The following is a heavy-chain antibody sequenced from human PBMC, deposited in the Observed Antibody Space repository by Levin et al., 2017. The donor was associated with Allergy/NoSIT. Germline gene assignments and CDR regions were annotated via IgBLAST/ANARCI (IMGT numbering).Heavy chain of an antibody. CDR1: GFTFSSYA. D-gene: IGHD1-20*01. J-gene: IGHJ4*02. CDR3: AKDLGEKLRYNWNDYGGDY. CDR2: ISGSGGST. Sequence: RAGGSLRLSCAASGFTFSSYAMSWVRQAPGKGLEWVSAISGSGGSTYYADSVKGRFTISRDNSKNTLYLQMNSLRAEDTAVYYCAKDLGEKLRYNWNDYGGDYWGQGTLVTVSS. V-gene: IGHV3-23*01.